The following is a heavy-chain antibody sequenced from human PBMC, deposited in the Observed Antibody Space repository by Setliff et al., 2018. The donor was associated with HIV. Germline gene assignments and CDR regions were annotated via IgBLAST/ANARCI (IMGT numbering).Heavy chain of an antibody. CDR2: ISAYHGTT. J-gene: IGHJ5*02. V-gene: IGHV1-18*01. D-gene: IGHD1-26*01. CDR3: ARARLQGIVTAVGPRDNCLDP. Sequence: ASVKVSCKASGYSFINYGFSWVRQAPGQGLEWMGWISAYHGTTDYAPRLLGRVTMTTDTSTSTAYMELRSLSSEDKAVYYCARARLQGIVTAVGPRDNCLDPWGQGTRVTVSS. CDR1: GYSFINYG.